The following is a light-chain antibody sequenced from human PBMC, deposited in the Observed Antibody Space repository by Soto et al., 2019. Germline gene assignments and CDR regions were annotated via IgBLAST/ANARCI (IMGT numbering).Light chain of an antibody. CDR3: KQDNNWPRAVT. Sequence: EMLMTQSSPTLSMSPGERATFSCRASQSVSSNLAWYQQKPGQAPRLLIYGASTRATGIPARFSGSGSGTEFTLTISSLQSEDCAVYYCKQDNNWPRAVTFVGGTKVDIK. CDR1: QSVSSN. CDR2: GAS. J-gene: IGKJ4*01. V-gene: IGKV3-15*01.